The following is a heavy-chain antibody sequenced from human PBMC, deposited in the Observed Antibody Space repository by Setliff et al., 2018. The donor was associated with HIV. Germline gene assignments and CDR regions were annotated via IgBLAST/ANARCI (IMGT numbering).Heavy chain of an antibody. J-gene: IGHJ5*02. D-gene: IGHD3-10*01. Sequence: SETLSLTCTVSGGSIRSHYWSWIRQPPGKGLEWIGSFYHTGSTHYNPSLKSRVTISVDTSNNQFSLKLSSVTAADTAVYYCARDPSLWFGEFDPWGQGTLVTVSS. CDR3: ARDPSLWFGEFDP. CDR1: GGSIRSHY. V-gene: IGHV4-59*11. CDR2: FYHTGST.